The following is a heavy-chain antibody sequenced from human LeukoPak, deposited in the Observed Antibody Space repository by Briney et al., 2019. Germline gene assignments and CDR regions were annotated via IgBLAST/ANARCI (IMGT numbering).Heavy chain of an antibody. CDR2: ISGSGGST. D-gene: IGHD3-16*01. Sequence: RGSLRLSCTASGFTFSSYAMSWVRQAPGMGMEWVSAISGSGGSTYYEDSVKGRFTISRDNSKNTLDLQMNRLRAEDTAVYYCASLAESPLAFDYWGQGTLVTVSS. CDR1: GFTFSSYA. V-gene: IGHV3-23*01. J-gene: IGHJ4*02. CDR3: ASLAESPLAFDY.